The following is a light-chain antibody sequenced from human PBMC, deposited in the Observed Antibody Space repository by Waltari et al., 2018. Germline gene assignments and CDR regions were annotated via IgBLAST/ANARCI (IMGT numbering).Light chain of an antibody. Sequence: SYELTQPPSVSVSSGQAVSITGSGKKLGDKYVNWYQQKAGQSPVLFIYEDTKRPSGIPGRLSASNAGNTATLTISETQAMDEADYYCQTWDSSSYVFGTGTTVTVL. V-gene: IGLV3-1*01. CDR1: KLGDKY. CDR3: QTWDSSSYV. J-gene: IGLJ1*01. CDR2: EDT.